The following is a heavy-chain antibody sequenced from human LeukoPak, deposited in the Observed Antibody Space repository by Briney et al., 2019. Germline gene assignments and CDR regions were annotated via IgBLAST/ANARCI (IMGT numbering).Heavy chain of an antibody. CDR2: IGSSSSYI. CDR3: ASLGPGAPDAFDI. V-gene: IGHV3-21*01. D-gene: IGHD1-1*01. CDR1: GFTFSSYS. Sequence: PGGSLRLSCAASGFTFSSYSMNWVRQAPGKGLEWVSSIGSSSSYIYYADSVKGRFTISRDNAKNSLYLQMNSLRAEDTAVYYCASLGPGAPDAFDIWGQGTMVTVSS. J-gene: IGHJ3*02.